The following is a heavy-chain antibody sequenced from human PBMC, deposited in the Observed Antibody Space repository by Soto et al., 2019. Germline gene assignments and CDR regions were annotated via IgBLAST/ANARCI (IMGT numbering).Heavy chain of an antibody. Sequence: EVQLVESGGGLVQPGRSLRLSCAASGFSFDDYAMNWVRQAPGKGLEWVSGISWDSDSIGYADSVKGRFTISRDNANNSLYLQMNSLRAEATALYYCAKGISALLYTPYAHWGQGTLVTVSS. V-gene: IGHV3-9*01. CDR2: ISWDSDSI. CDR3: AKGISALLYTPYAH. CDR1: GFSFDDYA. J-gene: IGHJ4*02. D-gene: IGHD2-2*01.